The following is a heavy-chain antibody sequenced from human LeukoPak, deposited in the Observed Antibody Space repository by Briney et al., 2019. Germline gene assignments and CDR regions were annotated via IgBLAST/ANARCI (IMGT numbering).Heavy chain of an antibody. CDR3: AKDTRQLDAFDI. J-gene: IGHJ3*02. Sequence: GGSLRLSCAASGFTLRNYAMSWVRQAPGKGLEWVSSIGAGDKYTYYGDSVKGRFTISRDNSKNTLYLQMNSLRAEDTAVYYCAKDTRQLDAFDIWGQGTMVTVSS. V-gene: IGHV3-23*01. CDR2: IGAGDKYT. D-gene: IGHD6-13*01. CDR1: GFTLRNYA.